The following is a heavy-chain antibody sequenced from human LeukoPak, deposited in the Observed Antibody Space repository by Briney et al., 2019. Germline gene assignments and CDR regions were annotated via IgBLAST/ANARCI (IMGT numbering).Heavy chain of an antibody. CDR1: GYTFTEYD. D-gene: IGHD5-24*01. Sequence: ASVKVSCKASGYTFTEYDINWVRQATGQGPELLGWMNPYSGKKAFVQKFQGRLTMTTNVSNTTVYMELSSLRSEDTAIYYCARGATFQRQALAYWGQGTLVIVSS. CDR3: ARGATFQRQALAY. J-gene: IGHJ4*02. V-gene: IGHV1-8*01. CDR2: MNPYSGKK.